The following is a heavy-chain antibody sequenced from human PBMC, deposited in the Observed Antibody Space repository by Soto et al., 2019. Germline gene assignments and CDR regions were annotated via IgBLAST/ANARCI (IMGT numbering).Heavy chain of an antibody. CDR3: AKRGMGTPGAFAI. J-gene: IGHJ3*02. Sequence: QVQLVESGGGVVQPGRSLRLSCAASGFTFSSYGMHWVRQAPGKGLEWVAVISYDGSNKYYADSVKGRFTISRDNSKNTLYLQMNSLRAEDTAVYYCAKRGMGTPGAFAIWGQGTMVTVSS. D-gene: IGHD6-13*01. CDR1: GFTFSSYG. V-gene: IGHV3-30*18. CDR2: ISYDGSNK.